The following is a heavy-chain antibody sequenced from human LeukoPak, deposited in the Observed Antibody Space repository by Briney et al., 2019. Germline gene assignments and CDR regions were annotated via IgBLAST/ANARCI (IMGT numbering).Heavy chain of an antibody. V-gene: IGHV4-59*01. CDR2: ISSSGST. CDR1: GDSFSSYH. Sequence: SETLSLTCTVSGDSFSSYHWSWLRQPPGKGLEWIGYISSSGSTSYNPSLKSRVTISVDTSKNQFSLKLTSATAADTAVYYCARVGRGDHTWGSYYCDHWGQGTLVSVSS. D-gene: IGHD3-16*01. J-gene: IGHJ4*02. CDR3: ARVGRGDHTWGSYYCDH.